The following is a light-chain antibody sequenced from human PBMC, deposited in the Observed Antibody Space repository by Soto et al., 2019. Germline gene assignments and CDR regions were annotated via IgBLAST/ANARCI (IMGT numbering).Light chain of an antibody. CDR3: QSYDSSLSGSV. V-gene: IGLV1-40*01. J-gene: IGLJ3*02. CDR2: GNS. CDR1: SSNIGAGYD. Sequence: QLVLTQPPSVSGAPGQRVTISCTGSSSNIGAGYDVNWYQQLPGTAPKLLIYGNSNRPSGVPDRFSGSKSGTSASLAITGLQAEDEADYYCQSYDSSLSGSVFGGGTKLTV.